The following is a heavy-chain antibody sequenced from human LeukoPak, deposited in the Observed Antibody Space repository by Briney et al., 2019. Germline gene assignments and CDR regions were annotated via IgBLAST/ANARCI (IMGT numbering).Heavy chain of an antibody. CDR2: IYYSGST. Sequence: PSETLSLTYTVSGGSISSSSYYWGWIRQPPGKGLEWIGSIYYSGSTYYNPSLKSRVTISVDTSKNQFSLKLSPVTAADTAVYYCARHAPYPRGGRYYDSSGYYYRVYYFDYWGQGTLVTVSS. CDR1: GGSISSSSYY. V-gene: IGHV4-39*01. J-gene: IGHJ4*02. D-gene: IGHD3-22*01. CDR3: ARHAPYPRGGRYYDSSGYYYRVYYFDY.